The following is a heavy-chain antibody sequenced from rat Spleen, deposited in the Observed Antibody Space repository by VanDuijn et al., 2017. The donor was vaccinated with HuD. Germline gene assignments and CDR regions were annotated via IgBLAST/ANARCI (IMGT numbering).Heavy chain of an antibody. D-gene: IGHD1-2*01. CDR1: GFSLSSYH. CDR2: IWTGGNT. V-gene: IGHV2-15*01. Sequence: QVQLKESGPGLVQPAQTLSLTCTVSGFSLSSYHVSWVRQPPGKGLEWMGVIWTGGNTVYNTPLKSRLSISRDISKSQVLLKINSLQTEDTATYYCVRDRSRFDYWGQGVMVTVSS. CDR3: VRDRSRFDY. J-gene: IGHJ2*01.